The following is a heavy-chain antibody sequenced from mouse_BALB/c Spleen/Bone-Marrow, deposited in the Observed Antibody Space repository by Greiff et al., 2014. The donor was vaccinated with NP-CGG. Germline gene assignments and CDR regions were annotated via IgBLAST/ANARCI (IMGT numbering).Heavy chain of an antibody. CDR2: IDPYNGGT. D-gene: IGHD3-1*01. Sequence: EVQGVESGPELVKPGASVKVSCKASGYSFTDYNMYWVKQSHGKSLEWIGYIDPYNGGTSYNQKFKGKTTLTVDKSSSTAFMHLNSLTSEGSAVYYCASYHSSGYAMDYWGQGTSVTVSS. CDR3: ASYHSSGYAMDY. J-gene: IGHJ4*01. CDR1: GYSFTDYN. V-gene: IGHV1S135*01.